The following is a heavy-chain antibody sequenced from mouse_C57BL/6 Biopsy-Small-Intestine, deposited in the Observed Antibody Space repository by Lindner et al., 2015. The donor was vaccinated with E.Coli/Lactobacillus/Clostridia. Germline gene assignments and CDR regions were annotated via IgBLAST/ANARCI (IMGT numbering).Heavy chain of an antibody. V-gene: IGHV1-80*01. CDR3: ARSTGHFDY. CDR2: IYPGDGDT. CDR1: GYAFSSYW. J-gene: IGHJ2*01. D-gene: IGHD4-1*01. Sequence: VQLQESGAELVKPGASVKISCKASGYAFSSYWMHWVKQRPGKGLEWIGQIYPGDGDTNYNGKFKGKATLTADKSSSTAYMQLSSLTSEDSAVYFCARSTGHFDYWGQGTTLTVSS.